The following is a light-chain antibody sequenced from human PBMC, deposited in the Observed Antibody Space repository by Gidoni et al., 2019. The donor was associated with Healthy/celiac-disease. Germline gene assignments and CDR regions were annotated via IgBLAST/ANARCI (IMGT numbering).Light chain of an antibody. V-gene: IGKV1-39*01. Sequence: DIKMTQSPSSLSASVGDRVTITCRASQSISSYLNWYQQKPGKAPKLLIYAASSLQSGVPSRFSGNGSGTDFTLTISSLQPEDFATYYCQQSYSTPMYTFGQGTKLEIK. CDR2: AAS. CDR1: QSISSY. CDR3: QQSYSTPMYT. J-gene: IGKJ2*01.